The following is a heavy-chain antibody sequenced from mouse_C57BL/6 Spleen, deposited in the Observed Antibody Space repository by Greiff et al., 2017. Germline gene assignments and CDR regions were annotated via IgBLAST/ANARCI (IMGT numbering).Heavy chain of an antibody. D-gene: IGHD2-4*01. V-gene: IGHV1-7*01. CDR3: AKSDYDRLAY. CDR1: GYTFTSYW. J-gene: IGHJ3*01. Sequence: QVQLQQSGAELAKPGASVKLSCTASGYTFTSYWMPWVKQRPGQGLEWIGYINPSSGYTKYNQKFKDKATLTADKSSSPVYMQLSRLKYEDSAVYYCAKSDYDRLAYWGQGTLVTVSA. CDR2: INPSSGYT.